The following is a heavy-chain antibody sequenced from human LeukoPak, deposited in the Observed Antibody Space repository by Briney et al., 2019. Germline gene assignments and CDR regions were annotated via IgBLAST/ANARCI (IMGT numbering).Heavy chain of an antibody. Sequence: SETLSLTCTVSGGSISSYYWSLIRQPPGKGLEWIGYIYYSGSTNYNPSLKSRVTISVDTSKNQFSLKLSSVTAADTAVYYCARRFCSSTSCYNPWFDPWGQGTLVTVSS. CDR1: GGSISSYY. CDR3: ARRFCSSTSCYNPWFDP. CDR2: IYYSGST. J-gene: IGHJ5*02. D-gene: IGHD2-2*02. V-gene: IGHV4-59*08.